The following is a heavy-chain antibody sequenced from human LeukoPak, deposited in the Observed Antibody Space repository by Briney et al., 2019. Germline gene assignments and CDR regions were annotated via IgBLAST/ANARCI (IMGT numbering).Heavy chain of an antibody. CDR1: GGSFSGYY. CDR2: INHSGST. D-gene: IGHD6-13*01. J-gene: IGHJ5*02. CDR3: ARYLYSSSWYNWFDP. Sequence: SETLSLTCAVYGGSFSGYYWSWIRQPPGKGLEWIGEINHSGSTNYNPSLKSRVTISVGTSKNQFSLKLSSVTAADTAVYYCARYLYSSSWYNWFDPWGQGTLVIVSS. V-gene: IGHV4-34*01.